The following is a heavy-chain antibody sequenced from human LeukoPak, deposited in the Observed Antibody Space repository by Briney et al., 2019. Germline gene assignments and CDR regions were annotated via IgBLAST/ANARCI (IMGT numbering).Heavy chain of an antibody. Sequence: GSLRLSCAAPGFPFSSYDMHWVRQATGKGLEWVSAIGTAGDTHYPDSVKGRFTISREKAKNSLYLQMNRLRAGDTAVYYCARDLSGWGLDYWGQGTLVTVSS. D-gene: IGHD7-27*01. V-gene: IGHV3-13*01. CDR3: ARDLSGWGLDY. CDR2: IGTAGDT. J-gene: IGHJ4*02. CDR1: GFPFSSYD.